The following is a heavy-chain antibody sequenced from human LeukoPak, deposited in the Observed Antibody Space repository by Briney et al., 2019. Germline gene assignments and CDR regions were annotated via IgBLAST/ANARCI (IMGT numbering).Heavy chain of an antibody. J-gene: IGHJ4*02. V-gene: IGHV4-59*01. CDR3: AREDYDILTGHTGFDY. D-gene: IGHD3-9*01. CDR1: GGSISSYY. CDR2: IYYSGST. Sequence: PSETLSLTCTDSGGSISSYYWSWIRQPPGKGLEWIGYIYYSGSTNYNPSLKSRVTISVDTSKNQFSLKLSSVTAADTAVYYCAREDYDILTGHTGFDYWGQGTLVTVSS.